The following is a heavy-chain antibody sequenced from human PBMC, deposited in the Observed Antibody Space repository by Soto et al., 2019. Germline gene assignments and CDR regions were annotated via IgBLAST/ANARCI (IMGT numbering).Heavy chain of an antibody. CDR2: INPNSGGT. D-gene: IGHD3-9*01. CDR3: ARGWRMKDILTGYFNY. CDR1: GYTFTGYY. Sequence: ASVKVSCKASGYTFTGYYMHWVRQAPGQGLEWMGWINPNSGGTNYAQKFQGWVTMTRDTSISTAYMELSRLRSDDTAVYYCARGWRMKDILTGYFNYWGQGTLVTVSS. V-gene: IGHV1-2*04. J-gene: IGHJ4*02.